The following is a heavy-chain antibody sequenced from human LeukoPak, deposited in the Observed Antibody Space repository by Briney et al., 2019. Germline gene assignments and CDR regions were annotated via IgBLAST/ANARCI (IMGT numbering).Heavy chain of an antibody. CDR2: IIPILGIA. CDR1: GGTFSSYA. V-gene: IGHV1-69*04. Sequence: SVKVSCKASGGTFSSYAISWVRQAPGQGLEWMGRIIPILGIANYAQKFQGRVTITADKSTSTAYMELSSLRSEDTAVYYCARPRGGYSGYDYDYWGQGTLVTVFS. J-gene: IGHJ4*02. CDR3: ARPRGGYSGYDYDY. D-gene: IGHD5-12*01.